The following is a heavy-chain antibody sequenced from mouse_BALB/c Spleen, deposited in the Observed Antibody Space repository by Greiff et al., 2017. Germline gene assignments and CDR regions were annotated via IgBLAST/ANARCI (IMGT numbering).Heavy chain of an antibody. J-gene: IGHJ3*01. CDR1: GYSITSDYA. CDR3: AILTGAY. D-gene: IGHD4-1*01. Sequence: EVKLMESGPGLVKPSQSLSLTCTVTGYSITSDYAWNWIRQFPGNKLEWMGYISYSGSTSYNPSLKSRISITRDTSKNQFFLQLNSVTTEDTATYYGAILTGAYWGQGTLVTVSA. CDR2: ISYSGST. V-gene: IGHV3-2*02.